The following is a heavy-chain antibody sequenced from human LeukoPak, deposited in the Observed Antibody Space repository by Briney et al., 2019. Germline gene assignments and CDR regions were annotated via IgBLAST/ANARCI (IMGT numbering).Heavy chain of an antibody. Sequence: GGSLTLSCAASGFTFSSYSVNWVRQAPGKALEWVSSISSSSSYIYYADSVKGRFTISRDNAKNSLYLQMNSLRAEDTAVYYCAREAGGAAEKPVDYWGQGTLVTVSS. V-gene: IGHV3-21*01. CDR3: AREAGGAAEKPVDY. CDR2: ISSSSSYI. J-gene: IGHJ4*02. D-gene: IGHD6-13*01. CDR1: GFTFSSYS.